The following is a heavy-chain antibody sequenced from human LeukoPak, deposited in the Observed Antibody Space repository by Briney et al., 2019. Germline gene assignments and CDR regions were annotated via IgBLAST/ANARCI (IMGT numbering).Heavy chain of an antibody. CDR3: AGGEEAVAGTSAFDI. Sequence: ASVKVSCKASGYTFTSYDINWVRQATGQGLEWMGWMNPNSGNTGYAQKFQGRVTMTRNTSISTAYMELSSLRSEDTAVYYCAGGEEAVAGTSAFDIWGQGTMVTVSS. CDR1: GYTFTSYD. CDR2: MNPNSGNT. J-gene: IGHJ3*02. V-gene: IGHV1-8*01. D-gene: IGHD6-19*01.